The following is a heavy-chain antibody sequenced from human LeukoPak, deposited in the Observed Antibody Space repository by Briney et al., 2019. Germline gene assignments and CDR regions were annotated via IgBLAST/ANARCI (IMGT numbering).Heavy chain of an antibody. V-gene: IGHV3-66*02. Sequence: PGGSLRLSCAASGFTVSSNYMSWVRQAPGKGLEWVSVIYSGGSTYYADSVKGRFTIFRDNSKNTLYLQMNSLRAEDTAVYYCARVNGRWPHYYYYYMDVWGKGTTVTVSS. J-gene: IGHJ6*03. CDR2: IYSGGST. D-gene: IGHD5-24*01. CDR1: GFTVSSNY. CDR3: ARVNGRWPHYYYYYMDV.